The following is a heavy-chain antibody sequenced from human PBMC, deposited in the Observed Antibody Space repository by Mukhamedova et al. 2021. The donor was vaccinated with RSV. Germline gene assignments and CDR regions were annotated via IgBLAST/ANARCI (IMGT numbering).Heavy chain of an antibody. CDR2: IKQDGSEE. Sequence: GKGLEWVATIKQDGSEEYYVDSVKGRFTISRDNAESSLYLQMHSLRVEDTAVYFCARFYCTSPSCYLDYWGQGTLVTVSS. J-gene: IGHJ4*02. CDR3: ARFYCTSPSCYLDY. V-gene: IGHV3-7*04. D-gene: IGHD2-2*01.